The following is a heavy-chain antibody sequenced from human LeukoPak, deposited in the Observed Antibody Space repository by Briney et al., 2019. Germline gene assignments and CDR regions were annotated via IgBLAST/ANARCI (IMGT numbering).Heavy chain of an antibody. Sequence: SETLSLTCAVYGGSFSGYYWSWIRQPPGKGLEWIGEINHSGSTNYNPSLKSRVTISVDTSKNQFSLKLSSVTAADTAVYYCTRGLPGIAAAGINWFDPWGQGTLVTVSS. CDR1: GGSFSGYY. CDR2: INHSGST. J-gene: IGHJ5*02. CDR3: TRGLPGIAAAGINWFDP. D-gene: IGHD6-13*01. V-gene: IGHV4-34*01.